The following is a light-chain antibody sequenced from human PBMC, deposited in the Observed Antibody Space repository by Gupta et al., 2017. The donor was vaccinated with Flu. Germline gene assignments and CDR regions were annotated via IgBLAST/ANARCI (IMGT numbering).Light chain of an antibody. CDR1: QGISSC. Sequence: DIQMTQSPSSLSASVGDRVTITCRASQGISSCLNWYQQKPGKAPKLLIYAASNLQSGFPSRFSGSGYGTDFTLTISSLQPEDFATYYCQHRDSTPRTFGQGTKVEIK. V-gene: IGKV1-39*01. J-gene: IGKJ1*01. CDR3: QHRDSTPRT. CDR2: AAS.